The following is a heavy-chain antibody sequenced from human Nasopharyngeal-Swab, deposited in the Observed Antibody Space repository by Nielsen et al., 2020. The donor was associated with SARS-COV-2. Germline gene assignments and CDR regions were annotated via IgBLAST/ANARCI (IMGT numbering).Heavy chain of an antibody. D-gene: IGHD3-10*01. CDR1: GFSFSSYW. V-gene: IGHV3-7*01. CDR3: AKGSMIRGEIDY. Sequence: GESLKISCAAAGFSFSSYWMNWVRQAPGKGLEWVANIKQDGSEKYYVDSVKGRFTVSRDNAKKSLYLQMSSLGGEDTAVYYCAKGSMIRGEIDYWGQGTLVTVSS. J-gene: IGHJ4*02. CDR2: IKQDGSEK.